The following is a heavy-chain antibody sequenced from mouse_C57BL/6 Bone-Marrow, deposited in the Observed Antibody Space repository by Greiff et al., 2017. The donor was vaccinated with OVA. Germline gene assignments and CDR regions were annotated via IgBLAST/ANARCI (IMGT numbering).Heavy chain of an antibody. CDR2: IDPANDNN. V-gene: IGHV14-3*01. D-gene: IGHD1-1*01. CDR1: GFNIKNTY. Sequence: EVQLQQSVAELVRPGASVKLSCTASGFNIKNTYMHWVKQRPEQGLEWIGRIDPANDNNKYAPKFQGKATMTADTSSNTAYLQLSSLSSEDTAVYCCARVNFGSSFYAMDYWGQGTSVTVSS. J-gene: IGHJ4*01. CDR3: ARVNFGSSFYAMDY.